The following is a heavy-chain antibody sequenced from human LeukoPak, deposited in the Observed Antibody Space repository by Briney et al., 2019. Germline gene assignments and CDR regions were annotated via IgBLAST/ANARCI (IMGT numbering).Heavy chain of an antibody. CDR2: ISSGSSTI. D-gene: IGHD5-18*01. CDR1: GFTFSSYT. V-gene: IGHV3-48*02. Sequence: GGSLRLSCAASGFTFSSYTMNWVRQAPGKGLEWVSYISSGSSTIDSVKGRFTISRDNAKNSLYLQMNSLRDEDTAVYYCARENGYSYGFDYWGQGTLVTVSS. J-gene: IGHJ4*02. CDR3: ARENGYSYGFDY.